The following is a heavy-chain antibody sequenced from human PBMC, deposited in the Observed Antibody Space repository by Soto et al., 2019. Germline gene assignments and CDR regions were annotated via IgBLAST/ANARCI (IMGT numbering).Heavy chain of an antibody. CDR2: IIPIFGTA. D-gene: IGHD5-18*01. CDR1: GGTFSSYA. Sequence: ASVKVSCKASGGTFSSYAISWVRQAPGQGLEWMGGIIPIFGTANYAQKFQGRVTITADESTSTAYMELSSLRSEDTAVYYCASRTAMAAYYFDYWGRGTLVTVSS. J-gene: IGHJ4*02. CDR3: ASRTAMAAYYFDY. V-gene: IGHV1-69*13.